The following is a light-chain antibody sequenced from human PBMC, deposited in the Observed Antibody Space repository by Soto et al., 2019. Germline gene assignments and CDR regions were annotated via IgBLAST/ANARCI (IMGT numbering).Light chain of an antibody. J-gene: IGLJ3*02. V-gene: IGLV1-51*01. CDR2: DND. CDR1: SFNIGNNY. Sequence: QSVLTQPPSVSAAPGQTVTISCSGSSFNIGNNYVSWYQQFPGTAPKLLIYDNDKRPAGISDRFSGSKSGTSATLGITGLQTGDEADYYCGTWDSDLSAVFGGGTQLTVL. CDR3: GTWDSDLSAV.